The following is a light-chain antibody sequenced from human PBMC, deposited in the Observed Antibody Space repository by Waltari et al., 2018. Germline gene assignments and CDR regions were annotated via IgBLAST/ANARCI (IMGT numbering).Light chain of an antibody. CDR1: QSLSSN. J-gene: IGKJ1*01. CDR2: GAS. Sequence: EIVMTQSPATLSVSPGERATRSCRASQSLSSNLAWYQQQPGQAPRLLIYGASTRATGIPARFSGSGSGTEFTLTISSMQSEDFAVYYCQQYNNWPRRTFGQGTKVEIK. CDR3: QQYNNWPRRT. V-gene: IGKV3-15*01.